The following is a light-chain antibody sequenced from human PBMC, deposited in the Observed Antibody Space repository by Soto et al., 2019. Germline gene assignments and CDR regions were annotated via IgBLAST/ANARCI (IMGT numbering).Light chain of an antibody. CDR1: QSVSSNY. V-gene: IGKV3-20*01. J-gene: IGKJ1*01. Sequence: EIVLTQSPGTLSLSPGERATLSCRASQSVSSNYLAWYQQKPGQAPRLFIYGASNRATGIPDRFSGSGSGTDFTLTIRRLEPEDFVVYYCQQYGSSRTFGQGTKVEIK. CDR2: GAS. CDR3: QQYGSSRT.